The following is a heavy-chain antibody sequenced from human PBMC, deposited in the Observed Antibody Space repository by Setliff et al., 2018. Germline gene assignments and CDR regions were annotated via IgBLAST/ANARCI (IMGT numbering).Heavy chain of an antibody. CDR2: TQFDGNDR. D-gene: IGHD1-1*01. V-gene: IGHV3-30*02. Sequence: PGGFLSLSCAASGFSFSNYAMHWVRQAPGRGLEWVAFTQFDGNDRYFADSVKGRFTISRDNSKYTLYLQMNSLRVEDSGRYYCAKEKRHRSTWPHGGAFDIWGQGTMVT. CDR1: GFSFSNYA. J-gene: IGHJ3*02. CDR3: AKEKRHRSTWPHGGAFDI.